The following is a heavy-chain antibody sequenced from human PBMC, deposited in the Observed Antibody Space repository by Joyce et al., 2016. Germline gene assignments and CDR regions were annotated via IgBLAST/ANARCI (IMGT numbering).Heavy chain of an antibody. Sequence: EVHLVESGGALVQPGGSLRLSCAASGFTFRYYWMYWVRQAPWKGLVWVSRIKSEGNIRSAADSVKGRFTISRDKAKNMVYLQMNSLRAEDTAVYYCARGGYGYETISDLQIDHWGQGTLVTVSS. CDR1: GFTFRYYW. D-gene: IGHD5-18*01. J-gene: IGHJ4*02. CDR2: IKSEGNIR. CDR3: ARGGYGYETISDLQIDH. V-gene: IGHV3-74*01.